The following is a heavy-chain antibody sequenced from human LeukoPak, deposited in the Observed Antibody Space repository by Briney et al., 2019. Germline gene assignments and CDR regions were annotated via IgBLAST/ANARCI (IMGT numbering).Heavy chain of an antibody. CDR2: IYYSGST. J-gene: IGHJ4*02. CDR3: ARQSFDSSSWSYDY. V-gene: IGHV4-59*08. D-gene: IGHD6-13*01. Sequence: PSETLSLTCTVSGGSISSYYWSWIRQPPGKGLEWIGYIYYSGSTYYNPSLKSRVTISVDTSKNQFSLKLSSVTAADTAVYYCARQSFDSSSWSYDYWGQGTLVTVSS. CDR1: GGSISSYY.